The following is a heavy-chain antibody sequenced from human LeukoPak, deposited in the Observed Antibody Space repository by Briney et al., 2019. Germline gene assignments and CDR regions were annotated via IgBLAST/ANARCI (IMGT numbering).Heavy chain of an antibody. CDR2: INPHTGDT. J-gene: IGHJ4*02. CDR3: ARGDFDFDS. CDR1: GSTFITYG. V-gene: IGHV1-18*04. Sequence: ASVKVSCKASGSTFITYGISWVRQAPGQGLEWMGWINPHTGDTTNAQILHDRVTMTADPFTGTAYMELRSLRSDDTAVYYCARGDFDFDSWGQGTLVTVS. D-gene: IGHD2-21*01.